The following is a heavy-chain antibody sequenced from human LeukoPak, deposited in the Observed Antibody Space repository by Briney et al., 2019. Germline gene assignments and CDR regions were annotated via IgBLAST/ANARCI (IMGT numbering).Heavy chain of an antibody. V-gene: IGHV1-69*05. Sequence: XKASGYTFTGYYMHWVRQAPGQGLEWMGRIIPIFGTANYAQKFQGRVTITTDESTSTAYMELSSLRSEDTAVYYCANEPSIAAAGSDYWGQGTLVTVSS. CDR2: IIPIFGTA. CDR3: ANEPSIAAAGSDY. J-gene: IGHJ4*02. CDR1: GYTFTGYY. D-gene: IGHD6-13*01.